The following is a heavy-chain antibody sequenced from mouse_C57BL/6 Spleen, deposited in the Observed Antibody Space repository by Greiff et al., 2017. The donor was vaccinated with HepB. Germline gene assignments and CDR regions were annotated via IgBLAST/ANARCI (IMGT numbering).Heavy chain of an antibody. J-gene: IGHJ1*03. CDR3: ASDGDYYYGSSYGYFDV. CDR1: GYTFTDYY. D-gene: IGHD1-1*01. Sequence: VQLQQSGPELVKPGASVKISCKASGYTFTDYYMNWVKQSHGKSLEWIGDINPNNGGTSYNQKFKGKATLTVDKSSSTAYMELRSLTSEDSAVYYCASDGDYYYGSSYGYFDVWGTGTTVTVSS. V-gene: IGHV1-26*01. CDR2: INPNNGGT.